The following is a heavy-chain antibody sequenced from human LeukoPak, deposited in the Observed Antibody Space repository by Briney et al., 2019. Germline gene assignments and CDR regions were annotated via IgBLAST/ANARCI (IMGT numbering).Heavy chain of an antibody. CDR1: GFTFSSYA. D-gene: IGHD1-26*01. CDR2: ISSNGGTI. J-gene: IGHJ4*02. V-gene: IGHV3-64*04. CDR3: ARDGSGSDFDY. Sequence: GGSLRLSCSASGFTFSSYAMHWVRQAPGKGLEYVSTISSNGGTIYYADSVKGRFTISRDNAKNSLYLQMNSLRAEDTAVYYCARDGSGSDFDYWGQGTLVTVSS.